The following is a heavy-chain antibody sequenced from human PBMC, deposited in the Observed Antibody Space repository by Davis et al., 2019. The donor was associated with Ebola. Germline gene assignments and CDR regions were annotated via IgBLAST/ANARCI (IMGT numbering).Heavy chain of an antibody. Sequence: AASVKVSCKASGYTFNIYYMYWVRQVPGQGLEWMGIINPSGGTTSYAQKFQGRVTITRDTSTSTVYMELISLESEDTAVYYCASPGIAAGAPRYWGQGTLVTVSS. CDR2: INPSGGTT. CDR3: ASPGIAAGAPRY. CDR1: GYTFNIYY. J-gene: IGHJ4*02. D-gene: IGHD6-13*01. V-gene: IGHV1-46*02.